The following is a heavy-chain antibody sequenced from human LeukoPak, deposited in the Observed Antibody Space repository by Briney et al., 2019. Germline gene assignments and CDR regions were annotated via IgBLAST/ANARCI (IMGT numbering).Heavy chain of an antibody. J-gene: IGHJ3*01. CDR1: GFTFSSYS. CDR3: AKNLGSFDV. D-gene: IGHD3-16*01. V-gene: IGHV3-23*01. CDR2: IGDAGT. Sequence: GGSLRLSCAASGFTFSSYSMNWDRQAPGEWLEWVSSIGDAGTYYADPVKGRFTIYRDNSKNMLYLQLNSLRAGDTAMYYCAKNLGSFDVRGQGKMVTVSS.